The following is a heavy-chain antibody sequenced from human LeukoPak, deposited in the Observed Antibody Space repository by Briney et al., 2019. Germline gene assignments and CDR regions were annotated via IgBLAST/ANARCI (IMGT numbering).Heavy chain of an antibody. CDR3: ARDKDDAGKPQPWAY. J-gene: IGHJ4*02. D-gene: IGHD1-1*01. CDR1: GFTFSSYA. CDR2: ISYDGSNK. Sequence: PGGSLRLSCAASGFTFSSYAMHWVRQAPGKGLEWVAVISYDGSNKYYADSVKGRFTISRDNAKNSLYLQMNSLRAEDTAVYYCARDKDDAGKPQPWAYWGQGTLVTVSS. V-gene: IGHV3-30-3*01.